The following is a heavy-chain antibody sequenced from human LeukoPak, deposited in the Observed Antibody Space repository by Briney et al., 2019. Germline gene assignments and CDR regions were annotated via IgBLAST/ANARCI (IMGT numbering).Heavy chain of an antibody. CDR3: ARGYSYGSGSYYCDY. CDR2: IWYDGSNK. V-gene: IGHV3-33*01. J-gene: IGHJ4*02. CDR1: GFTFSSYG. D-gene: IGHD3-10*01. Sequence: SLRLSCAASGFTFSSYGMHWVRQAPGKGLEWVAVIWYDGSNKYYADSVKGRFTISRDNSKNTLYLQMNSLRAEDTAVYYCARGYSYGSGSYYCDYWGQGTLVTVSS.